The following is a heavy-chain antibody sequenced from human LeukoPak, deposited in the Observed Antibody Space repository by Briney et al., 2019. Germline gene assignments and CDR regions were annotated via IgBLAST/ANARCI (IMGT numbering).Heavy chain of an antibody. V-gene: IGHV4-39*07. Sequence: SETLSLTCTGSGGSISSRNYFWGWIRQPPGKGLEWIGYISYTGSTYYNPSLKSRVTISVDTSKNQFSLKLSSVTAADTAVYYCAREREGYGNYVDYWGQGTLVTVSS. J-gene: IGHJ4*02. CDR3: AREREGYGNYVDY. CDR2: ISYTGST. D-gene: IGHD5-24*01. CDR1: GGSISSRNYF.